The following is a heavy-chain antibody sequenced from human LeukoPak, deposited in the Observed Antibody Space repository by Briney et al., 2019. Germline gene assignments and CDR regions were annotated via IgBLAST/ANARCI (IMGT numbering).Heavy chain of an antibody. J-gene: IGHJ3*02. CDR2: ISYDGSNK. V-gene: IGHV3-30*18. Sequence: PGGSLRLSCAVSGFTFSSYGMHWVRQAPGKGLEWVAVISYDGSNKYYADSVKGRFTISRDNSKNTLYLQMNSLRAEDTAVYYCAKDRGDYYDSSGYYSGGFDIWGQGTMVTVSS. D-gene: IGHD3-22*01. CDR3: AKDRGDYYDSSGYYSGGFDI. CDR1: GFTFSSYG.